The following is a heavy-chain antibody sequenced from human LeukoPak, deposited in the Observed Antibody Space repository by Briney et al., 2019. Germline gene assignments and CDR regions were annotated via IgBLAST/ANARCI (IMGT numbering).Heavy chain of an antibody. J-gene: IGHJ5*02. D-gene: IGHD2-21*01. V-gene: IGHV4-59*12. CDR3: ARDILWLNWFDP. CDR1: GGSISSYY. Sequence: PSETLSLTCTVSGGSISSYYWSWIRQPPGKGLEWIGYIYYSGSTNYNPSLKSRVTISVDTSKNQFSLKLSSVTAADTAVYYCARDILWLNWFDPWGQGTLVTVSS. CDR2: IYYSGST.